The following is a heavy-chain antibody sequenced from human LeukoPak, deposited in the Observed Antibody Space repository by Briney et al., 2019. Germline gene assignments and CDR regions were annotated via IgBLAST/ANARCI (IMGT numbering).Heavy chain of an antibody. CDR1: GGSFSGYY. Sequence: SETLSLTCAVYGGSFSGYYWSWIRQPPGKGLEWIGEINHSGSTNHNPSLKSRVTISIDTSKNQFSLKLSSVTAADTAVYYCARGGGYDFWSGSNYYYYYMEVWDKGTTVTVSS. CDR3: ARGGGYDFWSGSNYYYYYMEV. CDR2: INHSGST. D-gene: IGHD3-3*01. V-gene: IGHV4-34*01. J-gene: IGHJ6*03.